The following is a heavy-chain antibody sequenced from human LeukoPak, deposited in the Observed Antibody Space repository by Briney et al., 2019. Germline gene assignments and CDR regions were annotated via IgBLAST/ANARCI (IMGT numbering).Heavy chain of an antibody. V-gene: IGHV4-39*01. CDR1: GGSISSSSYY. D-gene: IGHD3-9*01. CDR3: TRGSYDVLTGYSTLGEY. CDR2: IYYSGST. J-gene: IGHJ1*01. Sequence: SETLSLTCTVSGGSISSSSYYWGWIRQPPGKGLEWIGNIYYSGSTYYNPSLKSRLTISVDTSQRQFSLRLSSVTAADTALYYCTRGSYDVLTGYSTLGEYWGQGTLTTVSS.